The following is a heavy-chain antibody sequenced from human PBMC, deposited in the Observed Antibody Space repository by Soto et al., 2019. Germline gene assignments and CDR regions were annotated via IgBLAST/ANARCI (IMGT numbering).Heavy chain of an antibody. CDR1: GGSISSSSYY. CDR2: IYYSGST. CDR3: ARHRLGYSGYDYEREVITHLDY. J-gene: IGHJ4*02. D-gene: IGHD5-12*01. V-gene: IGHV4-39*01. Sequence: SETLSLTCTVSGGSISSSSYYWGWIRQPPGKGLEWIGSIYYSGSTYYNPSLKSRVTISVDTSKNQFSLKLSSVTAADTAVYYCARHRLGYSGYDYEREVITHLDYWGQGTLVTVSS.